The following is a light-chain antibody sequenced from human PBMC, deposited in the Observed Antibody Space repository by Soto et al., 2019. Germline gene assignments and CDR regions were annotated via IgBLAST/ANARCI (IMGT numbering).Light chain of an antibody. CDR1: QSVNSN. J-gene: IGKJ1*01. CDR2: GAS. V-gene: IGKV3-15*01. CDR3: QEYNTWPWT. Sequence: EIVMTQSPATLSVSPGERAKLSCRASQSVNSNLAWYQQKLGQAPRVLIYGASTRATGIPDRFSGSGSGTEFILTISSLQSEDFAVYYCQEYNTWPWTFGQGTKVDI.